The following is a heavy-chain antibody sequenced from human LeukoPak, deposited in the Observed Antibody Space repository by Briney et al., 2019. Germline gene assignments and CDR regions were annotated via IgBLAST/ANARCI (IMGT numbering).Heavy chain of an antibody. CDR2: IAPYNGNT. J-gene: IGHJ4*02. Sequence: ASVKVSCKTSGYTFSSYDISWVRQAPGHGLEWMGWIAPYNGNTKYTQNLQGRVTLTTDISTSTAYMELRSLRSDDTAVYYCAGTVIAAIRGVTPPGYWGQGTLVTVSP. D-gene: IGHD3-10*01. CDR3: AGTVIAAIRGVTPPGY. CDR1: GYTFSSYD. V-gene: IGHV1-18*01.